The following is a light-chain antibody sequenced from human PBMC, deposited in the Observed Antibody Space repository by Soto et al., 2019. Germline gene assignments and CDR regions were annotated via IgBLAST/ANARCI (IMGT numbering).Light chain of an antibody. CDR3: QRRGT. CDR1: QSVGTY. Sequence: EIVLTQSPDTLSLSPGERATLSCRASQSVGTYLAWYQQKPGQAPRLLIYDASNRATGVPARFSGSGSGTEFTLTINSLEPEDFALYYCQRRGTFGQGTKLEIK. CDR2: DAS. J-gene: IGKJ2*01. V-gene: IGKV3-11*01.